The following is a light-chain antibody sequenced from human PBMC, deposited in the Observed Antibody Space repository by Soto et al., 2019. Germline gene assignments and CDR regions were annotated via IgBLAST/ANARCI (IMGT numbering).Light chain of an antibody. CDR2: DAF. Sequence: EIVLTQSPATLSLSPGERVTLSCRASQSVRAYLAWYQQKPGQAPRLLIYDAFNRATGIPARFSGSGSGTDFTLTISNLEPEDFAVYYCQQRADWPLTFGGGTKVDI. V-gene: IGKV3-11*01. J-gene: IGKJ4*01. CDR3: QQRADWPLT. CDR1: QSVRAY.